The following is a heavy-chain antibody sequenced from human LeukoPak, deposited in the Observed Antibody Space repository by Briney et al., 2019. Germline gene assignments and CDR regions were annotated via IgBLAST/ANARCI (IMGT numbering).Heavy chain of an antibody. V-gene: IGHV3-23*01. J-gene: IGHJ5*02. D-gene: IGHD3-3*01. CDR1: GFTFSSYA. CDR2: ISGSGGST. Sequence: GGSLRLSCAASGFTFSSYAMSWVRQAPRKGLGWGSAISGSGGSTYYADSVKGRFTISRDNSKNTLYLQMDSLRAEDTAVYYCAKGSSARHEYDFWSGQNQNWFDPWGQGTLVTVS. CDR3: AKGSSARHEYDFWSGQNQNWFDP.